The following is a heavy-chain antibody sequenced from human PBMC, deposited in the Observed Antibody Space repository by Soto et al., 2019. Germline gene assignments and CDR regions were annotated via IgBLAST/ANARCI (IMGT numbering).Heavy chain of an antibody. CDR3: AKWGDGGVVAADYYYYGMDV. CDR1: SGSISSSNW. J-gene: IGHJ6*02. V-gene: IGHV4-4*02. D-gene: IGHD2-15*01. CDR2: IYHSGST. Sequence: PSETLSLTCAVSSGSISSSNWWSWVRQPPGKGLEWIGEIYHSGSTNYNPSLKSRVTISVDKSKNQFSLKLSSVTAADTAVYYCAKWGDGGVVAADYYYYGMDVWGQGTTVTVSS.